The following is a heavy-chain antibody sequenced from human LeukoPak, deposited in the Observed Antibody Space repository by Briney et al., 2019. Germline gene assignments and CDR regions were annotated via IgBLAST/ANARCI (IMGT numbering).Heavy chain of an antibody. CDR1: RFTFSSYA. CDR3: ARGSSSSWYEGAFDV. Sequence: GGSLRLSCAASRFTFSSYAMHWVRQAPGKGLEWVAVISYDGSDKYYADSVKGRFTISRDNSKSTLYLQMNSLRAQDTAVYYCARGSSSSWYEGAFDVWGQGTMVTVSS. J-gene: IGHJ3*01. CDR2: ISYDGSDK. V-gene: IGHV3-30*04. D-gene: IGHD6-13*01.